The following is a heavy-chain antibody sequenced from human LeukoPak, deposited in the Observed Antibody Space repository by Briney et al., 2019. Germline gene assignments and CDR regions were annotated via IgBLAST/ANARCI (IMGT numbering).Heavy chain of an antibody. CDR1: GFTFDDYA. CDR2: ISWNSGSI. D-gene: IGHD3-22*01. CDR3: AKDRYYYDSSGYYDY. Sequence: GRSLRLSCAASGFTFDDYAMYWVRQAPGKGLEWVSGISWNSGSIGYADSVKGRFTISRDNAKNSLYLQMNSLRAEDTALYYCAKDRYYYDSSGYYDYWGQGTLVTVPS. J-gene: IGHJ4*02. V-gene: IGHV3-9*01.